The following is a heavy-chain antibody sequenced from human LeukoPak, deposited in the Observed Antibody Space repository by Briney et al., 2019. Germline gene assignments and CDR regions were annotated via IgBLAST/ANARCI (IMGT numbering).Heavy chain of an antibody. J-gene: IGHJ4*02. V-gene: IGHV3-66*01. D-gene: IGHD6-13*01. Sequence: PGGSLRFSCAVSGFTVSSNYMIWVRQAPGKGLEWVSVLYSGGTTYYADSVKGRFTISRDNSKNTLYLQMNSLRAEDTAVYYCAVPGIVASGTIDYWGQGTLVTVSS. CDR3: AVPGIVASGTIDY. CDR1: GFTVSSNY. CDR2: LYSGGTT.